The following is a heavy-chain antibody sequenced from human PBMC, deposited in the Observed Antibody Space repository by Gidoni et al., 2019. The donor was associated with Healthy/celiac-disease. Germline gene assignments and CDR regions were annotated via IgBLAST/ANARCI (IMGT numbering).Heavy chain of an antibody. Sequence: QVQLVESGGGVVQTGRYLRLPCAGYGFTFGSYGMHWVRQAPGKGLGWVSVISYDGSTKYCADAVKGRFTISRDNSQNTLYLQMNSLRAEDTAVYYCAKDIYYYDSRGSTGPFYYWCQGTLGTVSA. V-gene: IGHV3-30*18. CDR3: AKDIYYYDSRGSTGPFYY. J-gene: IGHJ4*02. D-gene: IGHD3-22*01. CDR2: ISYDGSTK. CDR1: GFTFGSYG.